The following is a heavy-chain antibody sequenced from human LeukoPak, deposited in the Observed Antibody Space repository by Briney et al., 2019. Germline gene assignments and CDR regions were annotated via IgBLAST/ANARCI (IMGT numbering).Heavy chain of an antibody. CDR2: ISGSGGST. Sequence: GGSLRLSCAASGFTFSSYAMSWVRQAPGKGLEWVSAISGSGGSTYYADSVKGRFTISRDNSKNTLYLQMNSLRAEDAAVYYCAKAISVGATTDAADWGQGTLVTVSS. CDR3: AKAISVGATTDAAD. J-gene: IGHJ4*02. D-gene: IGHD1-26*01. CDR1: GFTFSSYA. V-gene: IGHV3-23*01.